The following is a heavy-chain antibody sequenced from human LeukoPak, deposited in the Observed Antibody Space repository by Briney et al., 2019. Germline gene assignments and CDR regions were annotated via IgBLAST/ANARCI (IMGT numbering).Heavy chain of an antibody. J-gene: IGHJ4*02. CDR3: AGGDSTLIPLD. V-gene: IGHV4-34*01. CDR1: GGSFSGYY. CDR2: INHSGST. Sequence: NPSETLSLTCAVYGGSFSGYYWSWIRQPPGKGLEWIGEINHSGSTNYNPSLKSRVTISVDTSKNQFSLKLSSVTAADTAVYYCAGGDSTLIPLDWGQGTLVTVSS. D-gene: IGHD3-22*01.